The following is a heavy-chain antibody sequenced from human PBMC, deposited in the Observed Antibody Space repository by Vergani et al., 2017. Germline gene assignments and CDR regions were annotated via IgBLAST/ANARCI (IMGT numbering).Heavy chain of an antibody. V-gene: IGHV3-11*06. J-gene: IGHJ6*02. CDR2: ISSSSSYI. CDR1: GFTFSDHY. Sequence: VQLVESGGGLVQPGGSLRLSCAASGFTFSDHYMDWVRQAPGKGLEWVSSISSSSSYIYYADSVKGRFTISRDNAKNTLYLQMNSLRAEDTAVYYCARGRGVWSYYYGMDVWGQGTTVTVSS. D-gene: IGHD3-10*01. CDR3: ARGRGVWSYYYGMDV.